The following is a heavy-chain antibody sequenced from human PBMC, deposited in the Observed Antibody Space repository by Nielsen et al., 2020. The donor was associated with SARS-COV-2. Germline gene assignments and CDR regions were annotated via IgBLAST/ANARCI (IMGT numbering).Heavy chain of an antibody. CDR1: GFTFSSYA. Sequence: GESLKISCAASGFTFSSYAMHWVRQAPGKGLEWVAVISYDGSNKYYADSVKGRFTISRDNSKNTLYLQMNSLRAEDTAVYYCARGVAVAGFDIWGQGTMVTVSS. D-gene: IGHD6-19*01. CDR2: ISYDGSNK. CDR3: ARGVAVAGFDI. V-gene: IGHV3-30-3*01. J-gene: IGHJ3*02.